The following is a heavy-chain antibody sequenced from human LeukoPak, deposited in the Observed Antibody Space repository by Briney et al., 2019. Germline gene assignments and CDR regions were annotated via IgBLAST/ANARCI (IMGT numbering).Heavy chain of an antibody. J-gene: IGHJ4*02. CDR3: AQDYSAYDLSAGY. CDR2: IIGSGTSA. V-gene: IGHV3-23*01. Sequence: GALRRSFPASWFHFNRHAMRWGRPAPGKGVEGVTVIIGSGTSAYYAESLKGPFTISRDNSKHTLYLQMNSLRAEDTALYYCAQDYSAYDLSAGYWGQGTLVTVSS. CDR1: WFHFNRHA. D-gene: IGHD5-12*01.